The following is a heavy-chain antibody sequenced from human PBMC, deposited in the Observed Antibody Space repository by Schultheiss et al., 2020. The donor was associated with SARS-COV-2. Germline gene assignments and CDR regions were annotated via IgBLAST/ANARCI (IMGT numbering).Heavy chain of an antibody. J-gene: IGHJ5*02. CDR1: GFSLNTYGVG. Sequence: SGPTLVKPTQTLTLTCTFSGFSLNTYGVGVAWIRQPPGKALEWLAVIYWNDDKRYSPSLQSRVTITKDTSKNQVVLTMANMDPVDTATYYCAHSDSLGYCSGSDCFLKRFDPWGQGTLVTVSS. CDR2: IYWNDDK. V-gene: IGHV2-5*01. CDR3: AHSDSLGYCSGSDCFLKRFDP. D-gene: IGHD2-15*01.